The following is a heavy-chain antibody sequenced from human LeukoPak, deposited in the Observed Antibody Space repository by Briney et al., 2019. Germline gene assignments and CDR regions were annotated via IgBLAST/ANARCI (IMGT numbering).Heavy chain of an antibody. D-gene: IGHD3-22*01. CDR1: GGSISSSNW. Sequence: SETLSLTCAVSGGSISSSNWWSRVRQPPGKGLEWVGDIYHSGSTNDNPSLKSRVTISVDKSKNQFSLKLSSVTAADTAVYYCARGDSSGYYYFDFWGQGTLVTVSS. V-gene: IGHV4-4*02. CDR3: ARGDSSGYYYFDF. CDR2: IYHSGST. J-gene: IGHJ4*02.